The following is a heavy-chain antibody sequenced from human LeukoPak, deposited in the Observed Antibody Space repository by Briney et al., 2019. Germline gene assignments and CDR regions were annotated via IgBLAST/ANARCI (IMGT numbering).Heavy chain of an antibody. D-gene: IGHD6-6*01. CDR3: ASLEYSSSSYHFDY. J-gene: IGHJ4*02. Sequence: SQTLSLTCAISGDSVSSNSATWTWIRQSPSRGLEWLGRTYYRSKWYNEYAVSVKSRIIINPDTSKNQFSLKLSSVTAADTDVYYCASLEYSSSSYHFDYWGQGTLVTVSS. CDR2: TYYRSKWYN. V-gene: IGHV6-1*01. CDR1: GDSVSSNSAT.